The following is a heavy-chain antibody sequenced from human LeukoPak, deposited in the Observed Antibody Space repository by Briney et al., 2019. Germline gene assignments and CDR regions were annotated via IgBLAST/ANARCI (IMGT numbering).Heavy chain of an antibody. D-gene: IGHD2-21*02. CDR3: ARWTDWYFDL. Sequence: GGSLRLSCAASGFTFGSYSMNWVRQAPEKGLQWVANIKEDGTDKNYADSVKGRFTISRDNAKNLLYLQMNSLRAEDTAVYYCARWTDWYFDLWGRGTLVTVSS. J-gene: IGHJ2*01. V-gene: IGHV3-7*01. CDR2: IKEDGTDK. CDR1: GFTFGSYS.